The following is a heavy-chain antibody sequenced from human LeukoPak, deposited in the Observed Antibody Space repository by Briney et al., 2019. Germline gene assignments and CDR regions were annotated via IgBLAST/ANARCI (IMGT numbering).Heavy chain of an antibody. J-gene: IGHJ4*02. CDR2: IIPIFGTA. D-gene: IGHD3-9*01. CDR1: GGTFSSYA. V-gene: IGHV1-69*06. Sequence: SVKVSCKASGGTFSSYAISWVRQPPGQGLEWMGGIIPIFGTANYAQKFQGRVTITADKSPSTDYMELSSLRSEDTAVYYCARGRYFDFYVAFDYWGQGTLVTVSS. CDR3: ARGRYFDFYVAFDY.